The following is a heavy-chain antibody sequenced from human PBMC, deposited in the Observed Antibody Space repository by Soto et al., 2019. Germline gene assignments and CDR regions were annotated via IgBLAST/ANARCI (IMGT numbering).Heavy chain of an antibody. CDR1: GLTFSSYA. V-gene: IGHV3-23*01. D-gene: IGHD3-9*01. CDR3: AKEGYDIFTGYTKDGMDV. CDR2: LSGSGGST. Sequence: EVQLLESGGGLVQPGGSLRLSCAASGLTFSSYAMSWVRQAPGKGLEWVSALSGSGGSTYYADSVKGRFTISRDNSKNTLYLQMNSLRAEDTAVYYCAKEGYDIFTGYTKDGMDVWGQGTTVTVSS. J-gene: IGHJ6*02.